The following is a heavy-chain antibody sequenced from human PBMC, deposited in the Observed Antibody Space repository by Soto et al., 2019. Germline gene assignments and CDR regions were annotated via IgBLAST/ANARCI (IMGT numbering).Heavy chain of an antibody. CDR2: IVVGSGNT. D-gene: IGHD3-22*01. CDR1: GFTFTSSA. J-gene: IGHJ4*02. CDR3: AAFGYDSSGYYAFDY. Sequence: ASVKVSCKASGFTFTSSAVQWVRQALGQRLEWIGWIVVGSGNTNYAQKFQERVTITRDMSTSTAYMELSSLRSEDTAVYYCAAFGYDSSGYYAFDYWGQGTLVTVSS. V-gene: IGHV1-58*01.